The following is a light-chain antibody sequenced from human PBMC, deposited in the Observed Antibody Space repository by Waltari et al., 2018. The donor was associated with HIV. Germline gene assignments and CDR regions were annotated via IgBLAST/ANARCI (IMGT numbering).Light chain of an antibody. CDR1: SSNIGSKY. CDR3: AAWDDSLSVVYV. Sequence: QSVLTQPPSASGTPGQRVTISCSGSSSNIGSKYVSCSQQLPVNAPKPPIYRNNQRPSGVPDRFSGSKSGTSASLAISGLRSEDEADYYCAAWDDSLSVVYVFGTGTKVTVL. J-gene: IGLJ1*01. CDR2: RNN. V-gene: IGLV1-47*01.